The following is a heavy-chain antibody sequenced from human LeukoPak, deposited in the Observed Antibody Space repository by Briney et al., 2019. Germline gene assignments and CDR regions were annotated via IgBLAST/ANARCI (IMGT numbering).Heavy chain of an antibody. CDR3: ARDPYSSSWFDY. CDR2: ISYDGSNK. CDR1: GFTFSSYG. J-gene: IGHJ4*02. Sequence: PGGSLRLSCAASGFTFSSYGMHWVRQAPGKGLEWVAVISYDGSNKYYADSVKGRFTISRDNSKNTLYLQMNSLRAEDTAVYYCARDPYSSSWFDYWGQGTLVTVSS. D-gene: IGHD6-13*01. V-gene: IGHV3-30*03.